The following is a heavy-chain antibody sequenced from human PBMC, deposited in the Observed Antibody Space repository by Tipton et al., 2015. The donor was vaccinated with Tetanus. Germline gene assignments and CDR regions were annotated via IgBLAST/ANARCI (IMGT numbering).Heavy chain of an antibody. CDR3: VRGRGLGAYSFGFEY. Sequence: TLSLTCAVSGGSIRSSNWWSWVRQTPGKGLEWIGEIYHSGTTNYNPSLKSRVTMSVDNSKNQFSLKLNSVTAADTAVYYCVRGRGLGAYSFGFEYWGQGARVIVSS. D-gene: IGHD5-18*01. V-gene: IGHV4-4*02. CDR1: GGSIRSSNW. J-gene: IGHJ4*02. CDR2: IYHSGTT.